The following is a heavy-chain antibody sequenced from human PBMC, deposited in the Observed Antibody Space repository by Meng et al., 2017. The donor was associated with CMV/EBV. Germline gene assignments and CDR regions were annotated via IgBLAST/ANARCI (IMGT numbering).Heavy chain of an antibody. CDR2: IIPILGIA. CDR3: ASSDWNNLGY. CDR1: GCTFSSYT. Sequence: SVKVSCKASGCTFSSYTISWVRQAPGQGLEWMGRIIPILGIANYAQKFQGRVTITADKSTSKDYMEPSSLRSEDTAVYYCASSDWNNLGYWGQGTLVTVSS. J-gene: IGHJ4*01. D-gene: IGHD1/OR15-1a*01. V-gene: IGHV1-69*02.